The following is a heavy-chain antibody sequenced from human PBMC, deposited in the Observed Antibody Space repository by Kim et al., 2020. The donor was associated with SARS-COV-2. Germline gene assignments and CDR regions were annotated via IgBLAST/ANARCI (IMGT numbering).Heavy chain of an antibody. V-gene: IGHV4-59*01. J-gene: IGHJ4*02. Sequence: SETLSLTCSVSGGSITSYYWSWIRQPPGKGLEWIGYFYYSGSTNYNPSLKSRVSISVDTSKNQFSLRLRFVTAADTAVYYCVRGSEGHNSGWYQFWGQGTLVTVSS. D-gene: IGHD6-19*01. CDR3: VRGSEGHNSGWYQF. CDR2: FYYSGST. CDR1: GGSITSYY.